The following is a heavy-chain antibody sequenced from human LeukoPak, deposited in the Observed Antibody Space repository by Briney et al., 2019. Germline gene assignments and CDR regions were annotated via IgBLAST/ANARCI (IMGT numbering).Heavy chain of an antibody. Sequence: PGGSLRLSCAASGFIFSNYSMNWVRQAPGKGLEWVSSISYSGSYMYYADSVKGRFIISRDNSKNTLYLQMNSLRAEDTAVYYCARGAYFGDPTFAFDIWGQGTMVTVSS. CDR1: GFIFSNYS. V-gene: IGHV3-21*01. D-gene: IGHD3-16*01. CDR3: ARGAYFGDPTFAFDI. CDR2: ISYSGSYM. J-gene: IGHJ3*02.